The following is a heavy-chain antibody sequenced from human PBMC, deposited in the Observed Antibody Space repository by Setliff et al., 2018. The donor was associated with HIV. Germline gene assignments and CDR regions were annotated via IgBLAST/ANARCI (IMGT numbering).Heavy chain of an antibody. V-gene: IGHV4-59*05. CDR2: A. Sequence: PSETLSFTCTVSGGFLNGYFWTWIRQPPGKKLEWIGRAYYNPSLKSRVTVSVDTSKNKFSLKLSSVTAADTAVFYCARLNKHFSGYTYAQYYFDYWGQGTLVTVSS. CDR1: GGFLNGYF. CDR3: ARLNKHFSGYTYAQYYFDY. D-gene: IGHD5-18*01. J-gene: IGHJ4*02.